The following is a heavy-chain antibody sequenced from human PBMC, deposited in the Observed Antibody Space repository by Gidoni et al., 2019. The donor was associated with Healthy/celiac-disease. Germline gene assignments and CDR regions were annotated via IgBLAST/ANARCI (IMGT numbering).Heavy chain of an antibody. J-gene: IGHJ4*02. CDR2: IKQDGSEK. CDR3: ARSRTYYYDSSGS. D-gene: IGHD3-22*01. Sequence: EVQLVESGGGLVQPGGSLRLPCEASGFTFSSYWMSWVRQAPGKGLEWVANIKQDGSEKYYVDSVKGRFTISRDNAKNSLYLQMNSLRAEDTAVYYCARSRTYYYDSSGSWGQGTLVTVSS. V-gene: IGHV3-7*03. CDR1: GFTFSSYW.